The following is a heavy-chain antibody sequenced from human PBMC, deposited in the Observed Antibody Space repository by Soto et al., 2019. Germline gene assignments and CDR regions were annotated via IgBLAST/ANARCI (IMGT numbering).Heavy chain of an antibody. V-gene: IGHV3-11*01. Sequence: GGSLRLSCAASGFTFSDYYMTWIRQAPGKGLEWVSFTRDSGATIYYADSVKGRFTLSRDNAKNLLYLQMNNLRAEDTAVYYCARDSFYFDYWGQGVLVTSPQ. CDR2: TRDSGATI. CDR3: ARDSFYFDY. CDR1: GFTFSDYY. J-gene: IGHJ4*02.